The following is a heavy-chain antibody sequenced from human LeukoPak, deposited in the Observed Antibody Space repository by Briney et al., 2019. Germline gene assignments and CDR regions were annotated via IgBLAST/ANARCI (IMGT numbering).Heavy chain of an antibody. CDR3: AREARGMATNAHDAFDI. J-gene: IGHJ3*02. CDR1: GGSITSGDYH. CDR2: IYHSGST. V-gene: IGHV4-31*03. Sequence: PSQTLSLTCTVSGGSITSGDYHWSWIRQYPGKGLEWIGYIYHSGSTYYNPSLKSRLTISVDTSKNQFSLKLSSLTAADTAVYYCAREARGMATNAHDAFDIWGQGTMVIVSS. D-gene: IGHD5-12*01.